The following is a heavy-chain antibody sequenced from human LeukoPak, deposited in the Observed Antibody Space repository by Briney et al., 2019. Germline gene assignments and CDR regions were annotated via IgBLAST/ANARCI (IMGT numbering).Heavy chain of an antibody. D-gene: IGHD6-13*01. Sequence: GGSLRLSCAASGFTFSSYSMNWVRQAPGKGLEWVSSISSSSSYIYYADSVKGRFTISRDNAKNSLYLQMNSLRAEDTAVYYCARDAGRAKDYWGQGTLSPSPQ. CDR2: ISSSSSYI. CDR1: GFTFSSYS. J-gene: IGHJ4*02. V-gene: IGHV3-21*01. CDR3: ARDAGRAKDY.